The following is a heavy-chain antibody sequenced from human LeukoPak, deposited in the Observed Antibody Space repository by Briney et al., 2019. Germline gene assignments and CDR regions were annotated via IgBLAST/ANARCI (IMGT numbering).Heavy chain of an antibody. CDR2: IYSSGST. J-gene: IGHJ3*02. CDR3: ARLNGDGFDI. CDR1: GVSLDEYY. D-gene: IGHD2-8*01. V-gene: IGHV4-4*07. Sequence: SETLSLTCSVSGVSLDEYYWYWVRQSAGKRLEWIGRIYSSGSTNYAPSLKSRVTMSVDTSKRHLSLKLSSVTAADTGFYYCARLNGDGFDIWGQGTKVTVSS.